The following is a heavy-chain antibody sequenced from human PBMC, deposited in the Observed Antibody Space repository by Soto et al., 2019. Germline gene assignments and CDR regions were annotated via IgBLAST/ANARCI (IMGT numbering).Heavy chain of an antibody. CDR1: GFTFSRYW. CDR2: INSDGSST. Sequence: VSLRFSCAASGFTFSRYWMHWVRQAPVKGLVWVSRINSDGSSTNYADSVKGRFTISRDNAKNTLYLQMNSLRAEDTAVYYCASSIEDDSSGYYGHNDAFHIWGQGTMVNVSS. J-gene: IGHJ3*02. D-gene: IGHD3-22*01. V-gene: IGHV3-74*01. CDR3: ASSIEDDSSGYYGHNDAFHI.